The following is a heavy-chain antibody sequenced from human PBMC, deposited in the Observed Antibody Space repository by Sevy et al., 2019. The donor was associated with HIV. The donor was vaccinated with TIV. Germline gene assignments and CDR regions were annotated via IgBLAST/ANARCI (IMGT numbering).Heavy chain of an antibody. CDR1: GYTLTGLS. Sequence: ASGKVSCKVSGYTLTGLSMHWVRQAPGKGLEWMATFDPEDGETIYAQKLQGRVTMTEDTSTDTAYMELNSLRSEDTDVYYCAITTDYYDSSGYPFDYWGQGTLVTVSS. CDR3: AITTDYYDSSGYPFDY. V-gene: IGHV1-24*01. J-gene: IGHJ4*02. D-gene: IGHD3-22*01. CDR2: FDPEDGET.